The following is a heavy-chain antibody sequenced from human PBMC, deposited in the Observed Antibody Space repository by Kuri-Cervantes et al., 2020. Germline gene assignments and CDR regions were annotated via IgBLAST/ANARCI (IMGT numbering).Heavy chain of an antibody. Sequence: GSLRLSCTVSGGSISSGGYYWSWIRQHPGKGLEWIGYIYYSGSTYYNPSLKSRVTISVDTSKNQFSLKLSSVTAADTAVYYCARRAPGIVVVVAATRSYYFDYWGQGTLVTVSS. J-gene: IGHJ4*02. V-gene: IGHV4-39*01. CDR1: GGSISSGGYY. CDR3: ARRAPGIVVVVAATRSYYFDY. CDR2: IYYSGST. D-gene: IGHD2-15*01.